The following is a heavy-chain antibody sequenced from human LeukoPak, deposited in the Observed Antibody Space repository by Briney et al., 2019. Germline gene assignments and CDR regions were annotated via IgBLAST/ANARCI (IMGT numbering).Heavy chain of an antibody. CDR1: GFTFSSYA. J-gene: IGHJ3*02. V-gene: IGHV3-30-3*01. D-gene: IGHD6-6*01. Sequence: GGSLRLSCAASGFTFSSYAMHWVRQAPGKGLEWVAVISYDGSNKYYADSVKGRFTISRDNSKNTLYLQMNSLRAEDTAVYYCARDYITSLGRPLDIWGQGTMVTVSS. CDR2: ISYDGSNK. CDR3: ARDYITSLGRPLDI.